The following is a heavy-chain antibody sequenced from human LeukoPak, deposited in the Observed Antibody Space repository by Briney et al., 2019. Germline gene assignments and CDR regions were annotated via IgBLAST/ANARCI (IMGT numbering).Heavy chain of an antibody. CDR2: ISAYNGNT. CDR3: ARARRGVEMATIFDY. Sequence: ASVKVSCKASGYTFTSYGFSWVRQAPGQGPEWMGWISAYNGNTNYAQKLQGRVTMTTDTSTSTAYMELRSLRSDDTAVYYCARARRGVEMATIFDYWGQGTLVTVSS. V-gene: IGHV1-18*01. CDR1: GYTFTSYG. D-gene: IGHD5-24*01. J-gene: IGHJ4*02.